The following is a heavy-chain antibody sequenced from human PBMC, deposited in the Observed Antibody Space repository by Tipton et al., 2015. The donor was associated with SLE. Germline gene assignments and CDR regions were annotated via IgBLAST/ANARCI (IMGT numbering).Heavy chain of an antibody. CDR2: IKQDGSEK. V-gene: IGHV3-7*01. Sequence: SLRLSCAASGFTFSSYWMSWVRQAPGKGLEWVANIKQDGSEKYYVDSVKGRFTISRDNAKNSLYLQMNSLRAEDTAVYYCARAFGGEADDAFDIWGQGTMVTVSS. CDR3: ARAFGGEADDAFDI. J-gene: IGHJ3*02. CDR1: GFTFSSYW. D-gene: IGHD3-10*01.